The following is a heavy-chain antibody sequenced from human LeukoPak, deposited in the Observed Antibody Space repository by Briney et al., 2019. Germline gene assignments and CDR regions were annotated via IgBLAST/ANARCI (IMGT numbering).Heavy chain of an antibody. J-gene: IGHJ4*02. D-gene: IGHD4-17*01. CDR3: ARDPHYGAIDY. CDR1: GLTFINSW. V-gene: IGHV3-7*01. CDR2: ISPGGVVT. Sequence: GGSLRLSCAATGLTFINSWMAWIRQAPGKGLEWVAGISPGGVVTYYIDSVKGRFTISRDNAENSLSLQMSSLRVEDTAVYYCARDPHYGAIDYWGQGTLVTVSS.